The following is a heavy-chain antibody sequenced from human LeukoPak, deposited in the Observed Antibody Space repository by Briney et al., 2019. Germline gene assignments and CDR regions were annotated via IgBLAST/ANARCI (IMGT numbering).Heavy chain of an antibody. CDR3: ARDRDEWNAFDI. J-gene: IGHJ3*02. CDR2: ISSSSSYI. Sequence: GGSLGLSCAASGFTFSSYSMNWVRQAPGKGLEWVSSISSSSSYIYYADSVKGRFTISRDNAKNSLYLQMNSLRAEDTAVYYCARDRDEWNAFDIWGQGTMVTVSS. V-gene: IGHV3-21*01. CDR1: GFTFSSYS. D-gene: IGHD3-3*01.